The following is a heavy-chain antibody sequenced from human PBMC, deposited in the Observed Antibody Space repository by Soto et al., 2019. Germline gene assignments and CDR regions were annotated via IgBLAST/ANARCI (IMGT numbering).Heavy chain of an antibody. CDR1: GASVSSSHY. V-gene: IGHV4-39*01. CDR2: VSYSGSP. D-gene: IGHD1-26*01. CDR3: ARHYITGAFFDY. Sequence: QLQLRESGPGLVKSSETLSLTCCVSGASVSSSHYWGWIRQPPGKGLEWIGSVSYSGSPYYSPSFKSRITISVDTSNNQFSLRVRSVIATDTAVYFCARHYITGAFFDYWGQGKLVTVSS. J-gene: IGHJ4*02.